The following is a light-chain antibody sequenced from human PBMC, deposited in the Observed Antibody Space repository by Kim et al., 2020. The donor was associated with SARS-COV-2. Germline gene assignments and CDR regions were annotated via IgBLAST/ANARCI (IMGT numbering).Light chain of an antibody. Sequence: QLVLTQSPSASASLGASVKLTCTLSSGHSSYAIAWHQQQPEKGPRYLMKLNSDGSHSKGDGIPDRFSGSSSGAERYLTISSLQSEDEADYYCQTWGTGCGVFGGGTQLTVL. CDR3: QTWGTGCGV. J-gene: IGLJ3*02. CDR1: SGHSSYA. CDR2: LNSDGSH. V-gene: IGLV4-69*01.